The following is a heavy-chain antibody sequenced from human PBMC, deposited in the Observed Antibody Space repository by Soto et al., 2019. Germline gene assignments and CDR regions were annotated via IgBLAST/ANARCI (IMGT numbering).Heavy chain of an antibody. J-gene: IGHJ4*02. CDR3: ARGRYGDY. D-gene: IGHD1-1*01. Sequence: QVHLLQSGAEVKKPGASVKVSCQGSGYAFTTYGITWVRQAPGQGLEWMGWISAHNGNTNYAQKLQGRVTVTRDTSTSTAYMELRSLRYADTAVYYCARGRYGDYWGQGALVTVSS. CDR2: ISAHNGNT. CDR1: GYAFTTYG. V-gene: IGHV1-18*01.